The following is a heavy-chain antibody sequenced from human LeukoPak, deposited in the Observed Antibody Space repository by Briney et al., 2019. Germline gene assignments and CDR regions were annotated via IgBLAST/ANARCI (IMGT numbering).Heavy chain of an antibody. Sequence: GGSLRLSCAASGFTFSSYSMNWVRKAPGKGLEWVSSISSSSSYIYYADSVKGRFTISRDNAKNSLYLQMNSLRAEDTAVYYCARDGAGYCSSTSCYNYYYGMDVWGQGTTVTVSS. CDR3: ARDGAGYCSSTSCYNYYYGMDV. CDR1: GFTFSSYS. CDR2: ISSSSSYI. J-gene: IGHJ6*02. D-gene: IGHD2-2*02. V-gene: IGHV3-21*01.